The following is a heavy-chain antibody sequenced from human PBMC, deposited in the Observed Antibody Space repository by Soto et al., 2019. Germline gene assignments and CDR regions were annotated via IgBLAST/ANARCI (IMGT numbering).Heavy chain of an antibody. CDR3: ARAAYGSGNYYAPHYYYAMDV. CDR2: ILYTGNT. CDR1: GVSINNYY. J-gene: IGHJ6*02. Sequence: QVQLQESGPGLVKPSETLSLTCTVSGVSINNYYWSWIRQPPGKGLEWLGYILYTGNTNYNPSLKSRVTISVDTSKNQVSLELTSVTTADTAVYFCARAAYGSGNYYAPHYYYAMDVWGQGTTVTVSS. V-gene: IGHV4-59*01. D-gene: IGHD3-10*01.